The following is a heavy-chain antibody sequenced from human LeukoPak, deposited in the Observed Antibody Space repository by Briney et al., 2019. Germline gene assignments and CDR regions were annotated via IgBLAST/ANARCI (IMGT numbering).Heavy chain of an antibody. V-gene: IGHV1-69*13. Sequence: GASVKVSCKASGGTSSSYAISWVRQAPGQGLEWMGGIIPIFGTANYAQKFQGRVTITADESTSTAYMELSSLRSEDTAVYYCARGAYSSGWAYFDHWGQGTLVTVSS. CDR1: GGTSSSYA. J-gene: IGHJ4*02. CDR2: IIPIFGTA. D-gene: IGHD6-19*01. CDR3: ARGAYSSGWAYFDH.